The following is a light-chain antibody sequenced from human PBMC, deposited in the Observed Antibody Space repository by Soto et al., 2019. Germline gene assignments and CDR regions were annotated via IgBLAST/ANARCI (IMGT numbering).Light chain of an antibody. Sequence: QSVLTQPASVSGSPGQSITISCTGTSSDVGGYNYVSWYQQHPGKAPKLMIYEVSNRPSGVSNRFSGSKSGNTASLTISGLQAEDEADYYCSSYTSSSTLVFGTGIKVT. V-gene: IGLV2-14*01. J-gene: IGLJ1*01. CDR3: SSYTSSSTLV. CDR2: EVS. CDR1: SSDVGGYNY.